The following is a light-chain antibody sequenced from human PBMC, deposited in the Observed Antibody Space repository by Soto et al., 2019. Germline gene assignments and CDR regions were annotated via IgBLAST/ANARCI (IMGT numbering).Light chain of an antibody. Sequence: QSVLTQPPSVSAAPGQKVTISCSGSSSNIENNYVSWYQQLPGTAPKLLIYENNKRPSGIPDRFSGSKSGTSATLGITGLXXXDEADYYCGTWDSSLSVVVFGGGTQLTVL. CDR3: GTWDSSLSVVV. J-gene: IGLJ7*01. CDR1: SSNIENNY. CDR2: ENN. V-gene: IGLV1-51*02.